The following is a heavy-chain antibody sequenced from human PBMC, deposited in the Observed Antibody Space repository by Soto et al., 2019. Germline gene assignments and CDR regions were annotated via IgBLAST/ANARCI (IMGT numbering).Heavy chain of an antibody. D-gene: IGHD6-19*01. CDR1: VYSISSGSY. CDR2: IYHGGTN. V-gene: IGHV4-38-2*02. J-gene: IGHJ4*01. Sequence: SETLSLTCTVSVYSISSGSYWAWIRRPPGKGPDWIASIYHGGTNFYNPYLKSRITISVDTSNNQFSLKLTSVTAAHTAVYYCARVHVMVVAGSTFEDWGPGTLVTVSS. CDR3: ARVHVMVVAGSTFED.